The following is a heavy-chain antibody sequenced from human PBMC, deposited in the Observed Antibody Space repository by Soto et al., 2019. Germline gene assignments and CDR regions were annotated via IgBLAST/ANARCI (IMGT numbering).Heavy chain of an antibody. CDR1: GFTFSSYA. J-gene: IGHJ4*02. V-gene: IGHV3-30-3*01. Sequence: QVQLVESGGGVVQPGRSLRLSCAASGFTFSSYAMHWVRQAPGKGLEWVAVISYDGSNKYYEDSVKGRFTISRDNSKNTRYLQLNHLGAEDTALYYCARDKRDLRFLEWSYYFDYWGQGTLVTVSS. CDR3: ARDKRDLRFLEWSYYFDY. D-gene: IGHD3-3*01. CDR2: ISYDGSNK.